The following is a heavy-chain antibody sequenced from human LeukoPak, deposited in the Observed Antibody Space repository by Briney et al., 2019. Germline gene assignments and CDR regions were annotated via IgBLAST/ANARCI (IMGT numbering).Heavy chain of an antibody. Sequence: GGSLRLSCTTSGFTFRNYVMSWVRQAPGKGLEWVSGISGSGGYTYYTDSVKGRFTISRDNSKNTLFLQMNSLRAEDTAVYFCANSPLVPPERLDYWGQGSLVTVSS. CDR2: ISGSGGYT. V-gene: IGHV3-23*01. J-gene: IGHJ4*02. CDR1: GFTFRNYV. CDR3: ANSPLVPPERLDY.